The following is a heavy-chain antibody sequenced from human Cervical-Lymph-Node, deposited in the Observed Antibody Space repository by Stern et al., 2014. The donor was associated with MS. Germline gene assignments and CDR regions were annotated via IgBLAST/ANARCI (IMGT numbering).Heavy chain of an antibody. CDR3: ATIDYGDYKDY. V-gene: IGHV1-2*06. D-gene: IGHD4-17*01. Sequence: QVQLGQSGAEVKKPGASVKISCQASGYIFTGYYYLHWVRQAPGQGLEWLGRIKRKSGGANYAQKFQGRVTMTRDTSISTVYMELSSLRSDDTAVYYCATIDYGDYKDYWGQGTLVTVSS. CDR1: GYIFTGYYY. J-gene: IGHJ4*02. CDR2: IKRKSGGA.